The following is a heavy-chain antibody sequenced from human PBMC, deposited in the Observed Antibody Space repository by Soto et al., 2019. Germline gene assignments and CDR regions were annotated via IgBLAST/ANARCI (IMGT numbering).Heavy chain of an antibody. CDR3: AREDSSSYDY. CDR1: GYTFTGYY. V-gene: IGHV1-2*04. D-gene: IGHD6-6*01. Sequence: ASVKVSCKASGYTFTGYYMHWVRQAPGQGLEWMGWINPNSGGTNYAQKFQGWVTMTRDTSISTAYMELSRLRSDDMAVYYCAREDSSSYDYWGQGTLVTVSS. J-gene: IGHJ4*02. CDR2: INPNSGGT.